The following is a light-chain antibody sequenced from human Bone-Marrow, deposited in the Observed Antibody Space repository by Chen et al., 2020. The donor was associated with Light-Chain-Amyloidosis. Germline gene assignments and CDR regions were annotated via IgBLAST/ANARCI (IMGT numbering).Light chain of an antibody. CDR3: QQYNNWPPWT. CDR1: QSVSSN. Sequence: EIVMTQSPATRPGPPGEGATLSCRASQSVSSNFAWYQQKPGQAPRLLIYGASTRATGIPARFSGSGSGTEFTLPISSLQSEDFAVYYCQQYNNWPPWTFSQGTKVEIK. J-gene: IGKJ1*01. V-gene: IGKV3-15*01. CDR2: GAS.